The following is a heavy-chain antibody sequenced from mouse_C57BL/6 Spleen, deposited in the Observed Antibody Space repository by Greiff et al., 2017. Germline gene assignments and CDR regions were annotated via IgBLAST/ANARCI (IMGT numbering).Heavy chain of an antibody. CDR1: GFSFNTYA. D-gene: IGHD1-1*01. V-gene: IGHV10-1*01. J-gene: IGHJ3*01. CDR3: VRPSYGSSLWFAY. Sequence: EVKLVESGGGLVQPKGSLKLSCAASGFSFNTYAMNWVRQAPGKGLEWVARIRSKSNNYATYYADSVKDRFTISRDDSESMLYLQMNNLKTEDTAMYYCVRPSYGSSLWFAYWGQGTLVTVSA. CDR2: IRSKSNNYAT.